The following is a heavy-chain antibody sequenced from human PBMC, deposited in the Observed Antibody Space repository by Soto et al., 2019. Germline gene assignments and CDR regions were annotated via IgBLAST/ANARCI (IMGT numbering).Heavy chain of an antibody. CDR3: ARDHERFSGWYDY. CDR2: ISYDGSNK. Sequence: QVQLVESGGGVVQPGRSLRLSCAASGFTFSSYARHRVRHAPGKGLEWVAVISYDGSNKYYADSVKGRFTISRDNSKNTLYLQMNSLRAEDTAVYYCARDHERFSGWYDYWGQGTLVTVSS. CDR1: GFTFSSYA. D-gene: IGHD6-19*01. J-gene: IGHJ4*02. V-gene: IGHV3-30-3*01.